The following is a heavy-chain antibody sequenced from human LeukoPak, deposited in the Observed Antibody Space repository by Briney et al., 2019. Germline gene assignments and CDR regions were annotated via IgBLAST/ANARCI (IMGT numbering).Heavy chain of an antibody. CDR1: GFTFSDYY. D-gene: IGHD6-13*01. Sequence: GGSLRLSCAASGFTFSDYYMSWIRQAPGKGLEWVSYISSSGSTIYYADSVKGRFTISRDNSKNTLYLQMNSLRAEDTAVYYCAKRPGIADFDYWGQGTLVTVSS. J-gene: IGHJ4*02. V-gene: IGHV3-11*01. CDR3: AKRPGIADFDY. CDR2: ISSSGSTI.